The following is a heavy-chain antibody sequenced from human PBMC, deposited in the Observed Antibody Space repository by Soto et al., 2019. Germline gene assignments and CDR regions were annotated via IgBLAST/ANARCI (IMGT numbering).Heavy chain of an antibody. Sequence: QVQLVESGGGVVQPGRSLRLSCAASGFAFSSYAIHWVRQPPGRGLEWVAVISFDGNTKYYADSVKGRFTISRDNSKNTLYLQMDSLRVEDTAVYYCARTMVDTALVGEAFDIWGQGTMVTVSS. CDR1: GFAFSSYA. CDR2: ISFDGNTK. J-gene: IGHJ3*02. V-gene: IGHV3-30-3*01. D-gene: IGHD5-18*01. CDR3: ARTMVDTALVGEAFDI.